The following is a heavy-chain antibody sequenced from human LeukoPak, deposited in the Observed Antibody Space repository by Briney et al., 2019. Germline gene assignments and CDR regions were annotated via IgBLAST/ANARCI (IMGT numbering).Heavy chain of an antibody. CDR1: GFTFSSSA. D-gene: IGHD2-15*01. J-gene: IGHJ4*02. CDR3: AKQLGYCSDGSCYFPY. V-gene: IGHV3-23*01. CDR2: ISNNGGYT. Sequence: GGSLRLSCAASGFTFSSSAMSWVRQAPGKGLEWVSAISNNGGYTYYADSVQGRFTISRDNSKSTLCLQMNSLRAEDTAVYYCAKQLGYCSDGSCYFPYWGQGNLVTVSS.